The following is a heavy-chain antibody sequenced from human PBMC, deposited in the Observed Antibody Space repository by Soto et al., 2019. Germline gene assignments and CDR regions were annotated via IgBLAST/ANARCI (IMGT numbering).Heavy chain of an antibody. D-gene: IGHD2-2*02. CDR1: GYTFTGYY. CDR3: ARGRYCSSTSCYTTPNYGMDV. V-gene: IGHV1-2*04. Sequence: VKVSCKASGYTFTGYYMHWVRQAPGQGLEWMGWINPNSGGTNYAQKFQGWVTMTRDTSISTAYMELSRLRSDDTAVYYCARGRYCSSTSCYTTPNYGMDVWGQGTTVTVSS. CDR2: INPNSGGT. J-gene: IGHJ6*02.